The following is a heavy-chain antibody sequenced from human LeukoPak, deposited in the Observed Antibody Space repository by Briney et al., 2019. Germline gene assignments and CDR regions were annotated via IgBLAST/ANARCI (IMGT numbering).Heavy chain of an antibody. CDR2: INPNSGGT. D-gene: IGHD5-12*01. CDR3: ANGSGYDPGRSGVTADYYYYGMDV. V-gene: IGHV1-2*02. CDR1: GYTFTSYY. Sequence: GASVKVSCKASGYTFTSYYMHWVRQAPGQGLEWMGWINPNSGGTNYAQKFQGRVTMTRDTSISTAYMELSRLRSDDTAVYYCANGSGYDPGRSGVTADYYYYGMDVWGQGTTVTVSS. J-gene: IGHJ6*02.